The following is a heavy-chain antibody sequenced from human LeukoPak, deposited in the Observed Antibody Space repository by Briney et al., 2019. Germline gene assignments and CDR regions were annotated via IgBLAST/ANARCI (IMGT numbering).Heavy chain of an antibody. Sequence: ASVKVSCKASGYTFTSYDINRVRQATGQGLEWMGWMNPNSGNTGYAQKFQGRVTMTRNTSISTANMELSSLRSEDTAVYYCVIGGYCSSTSCYTLGFDPWGQGTLVTVSS. V-gene: IGHV1-8*01. J-gene: IGHJ5*02. CDR3: VIGGYCSSTSCYTLGFDP. CDR2: MNPNSGNT. D-gene: IGHD2-2*02. CDR1: GYTFTSYD.